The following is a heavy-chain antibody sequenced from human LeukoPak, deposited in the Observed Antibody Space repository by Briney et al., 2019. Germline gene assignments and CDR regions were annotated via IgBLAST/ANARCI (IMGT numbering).Heavy chain of an antibody. CDR2: IRSKANSYAT. CDR1: GFTFSGSA. Sequence: GGSLRLSCAASGFTFSGSAMHWVRQASGKGLEWVGRIRSKANSYATAYAASVKGGFTISRDDSKNTAYLQMNSLKTEDTAVYYCTSQEPITTPDYWGQGTLVTVSS. CDR3: TSQEPITTPDY. D-gene: IGHD3-3*01. J-gene: IGHJ4*02. V-gene: IGHV3-73*01.